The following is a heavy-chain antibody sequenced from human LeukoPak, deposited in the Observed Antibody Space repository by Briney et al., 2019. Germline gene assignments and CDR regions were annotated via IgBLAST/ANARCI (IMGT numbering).Heavy chain of an antibody. J-gene: IGHJ4*02. CDR1: GFTFSSYD. CDR2: IRSDGGST. D-gene: IGHD6-13*01. CDR3: ATLASGYSSPFDY. Sequence: PGGSLRLSCAASGFTFSSYDMSWVRQAPGKGLEWVSFIRSDGGSTLYADSVKGRFTISRDNSKNTLYAEVTSLRAEDTAVYYCATLASGYSSPFDYWGQGTLVTVSS. V-gene: IGHV3-23*01.